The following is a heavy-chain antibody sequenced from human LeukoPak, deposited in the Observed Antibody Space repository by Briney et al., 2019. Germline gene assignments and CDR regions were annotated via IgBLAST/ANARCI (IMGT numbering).Heavy chain of an antibody. Sequence: SETLSLTCTVSGGSISSNDYYWGWIRQPPGKGLKWIGCIYYSGSTNYNPSLKSRVTISVDTSKNQFSLKLSSVTAADTAVYYCARTSTDNWGLDYWGQGTLVTVSS. CDR1: GGSISSNDYY. CDR3: ARTSTDNWGLDY. D-gene: IGHD7-27*01. CDR2: IYYSGST. V-gene: IGHV4-39*07. J-gene: IGHJ4*02.